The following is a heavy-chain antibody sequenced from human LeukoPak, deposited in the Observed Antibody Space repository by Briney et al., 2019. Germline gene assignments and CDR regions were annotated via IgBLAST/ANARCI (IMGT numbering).Heavy chain of an antibody. D-gene: IGHD3-22*01. CDR3: AKARLTYYYDSSGYYYDC. V-gene: IGHV3-23*01. CDR2: ISGRGGST. CDR1: GFTFSSYA. J-gene: IGHJ4*02. Sequence: GESLRLSCAASGFTFSSYAMSWVRQAPGKGLEWVSAISGRGGSTYYADSVKGRFTISRDNSKNTLYLQMNSLRAEDTAVYYCAKARLTYYYDSSGYYYDCWGQGTLVTVSS.